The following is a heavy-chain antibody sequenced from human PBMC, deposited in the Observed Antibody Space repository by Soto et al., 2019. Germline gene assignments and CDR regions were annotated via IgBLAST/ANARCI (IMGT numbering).Heavy chain of an antibody. CDR3: ARDSIGVRHSYYYYGMDV. CDR1: GGSVSSGSYY. D-gene: IGHD2-21*01. V-gene: IGHV4-61*01. Sequence: SETLSLTCTVSGGSVSSGSYYWSWIRQPPGKGLEWIGYIYYSGSTNYNPSLKSRVTISVDTSKNQFSLKLSSVTAADTAVYYCARDSIGVRHSYYYYGMDVWGQGTTVTVSS. CDR2: IYYSGST. J-gene: IGHJ6*02.